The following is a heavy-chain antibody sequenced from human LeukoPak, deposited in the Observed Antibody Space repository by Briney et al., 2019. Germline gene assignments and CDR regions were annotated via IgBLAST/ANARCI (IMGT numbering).Heavy chain of an antibody. V-gene: IGHV4-30-2*01. D-gene: IGHD3-10*01. CDR3: ARGDGITMVRGADDAFDI. J-gene: IGHJ3*02. CDR1: GGSISSGGYS. CDR2: IYHSGST. Sequence: SQTLSLTCAVSGGSISSGGYSWGRIRQPPGKGLEWIGYIYHSGSTYYNPSLKNRVTISVDRSKNQFSLKLSSVTAADTAVYYCARGDGITMVRGADDAFDIWGQGTMVTVSS.